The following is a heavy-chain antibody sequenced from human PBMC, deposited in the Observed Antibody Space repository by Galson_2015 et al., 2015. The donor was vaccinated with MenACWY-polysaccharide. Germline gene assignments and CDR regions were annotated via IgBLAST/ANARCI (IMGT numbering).Heavy chain of an antibody. D-gene: IGHD5-18*01. J-gene: IGHJ4*02. V-gene: IGHV3-30*03. CDR2: ISYGGDRQ. CDR1: GFTFSKFS. CDR3: ARDGYSFGYYSNL. Sequence: SLRLSCAASGFTFSKFSMHWVRQAPGKGLEWVALISYGGDRQYYVDSVKGRFTVSRDNSKNTVYLQMDSLRTEDSAVYFCARDGYSFGYYSNLWGQGTLVTVS.